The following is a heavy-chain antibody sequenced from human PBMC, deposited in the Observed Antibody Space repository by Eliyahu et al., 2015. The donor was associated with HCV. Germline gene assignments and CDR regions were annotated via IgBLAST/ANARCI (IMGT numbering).Heavy chain of an antibody. Sequence: EVQLVESGGGVVRPGGSLRLSCAASGFTFDDXGXXWVRQAPGKGLEWVSGINWNGGSTGYADSVKGRFTISRDNAKNSLYLQMNSLRAEDTALYHCARDLEGYYDSSGYLAPAPGDYWGQGTLVTVSS. J-gene: IGHJ4*02. CDR1: GFTFDDXG. D-gene: IGHD3-22*01. V-gene: IGHV3-20*01. CDR3: ARDLEGYYDSSGYLAPAPGDY. CDR2: INWNGGST.